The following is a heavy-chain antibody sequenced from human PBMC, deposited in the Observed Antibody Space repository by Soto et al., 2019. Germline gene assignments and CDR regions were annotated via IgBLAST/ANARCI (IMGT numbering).Heavy chain of an antibody. CDR1: GGSISSGGDY. D-gene: IGHD3-3*01. CDR3: ARTIFGVAINWFDP. V-gene: IGHV4-31*03. CDR2: IYHSGST. Sequence: SETLSLTCTVSGGSISSGGDYWSWIRQHPGKGLEWIAFIYHSGSTYYNPSLKSRVNISVDTSKNQLSQKLSSITAADTAVYYCARTIFGVAINWFDPWGQGTLVTVSS. J-gene: IGHJ5*02.